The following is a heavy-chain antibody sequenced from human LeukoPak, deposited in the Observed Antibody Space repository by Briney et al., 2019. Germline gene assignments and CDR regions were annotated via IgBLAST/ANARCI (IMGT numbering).Heavy chain of an antibody. CDR2: ISSSSSYI. D-gene: IGHD4-17*01. CDR1: GFTFSSYG. Sequence: TGGSLRLSCAASGFTFSSYGMHWVRQAPGKGLEWVSSISSSSSYIYYADSVKGQFTISRDNAKNSLYLQMNSLRAEDTAVYYCARDYGDYAFDYWGQGTLVTVSS. V-gene: IGHV3-21*01. J-gene: IGHJ4*02. CDR3: ARDYGDYAFDY.